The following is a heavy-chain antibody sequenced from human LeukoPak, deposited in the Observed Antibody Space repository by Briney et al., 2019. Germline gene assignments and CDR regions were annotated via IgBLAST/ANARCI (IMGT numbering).Heavy chain of an antibody. CDR2: IDPSDSYS. CDR3: AIVTGTRVDY. Sequence: GESLRISCEGSGYIFTSYWISWVRQMPGKGLEWMGRIDPSDSYSNYSPSFQGHVTISADKSISTAYLQWSGLKASDTAMYYYAIVTGTRVDYWGQGTLVTVSS. D-gene: IGHD1-7*01. CDR1: GYIFTSYW. J-gene: IGHJ4*02. V-gene: IGHV5-10-1*01.